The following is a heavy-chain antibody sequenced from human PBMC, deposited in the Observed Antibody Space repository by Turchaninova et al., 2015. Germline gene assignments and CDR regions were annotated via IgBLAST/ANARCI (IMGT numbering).Heavy chain of an antibody. CDR3: AIQADYAFEI. J-gene: IGHJ3*02. V-gene: IGHV4-38-2*01. CDR2: AYYGWTN. Sequence: QVQLQESGPGLVKPSEPLSLTCAVSGYVISRGYYWGWIRQPQGKRLEWIGFAYYGWTNYYSPALKSRVTILGETSKNQCSLNLTFVTAADTAVYYWAIQADYAFEIWGQGTMVTVSS. CDR1: GYVISRGYY. D-gene: IGHD3-3*01.